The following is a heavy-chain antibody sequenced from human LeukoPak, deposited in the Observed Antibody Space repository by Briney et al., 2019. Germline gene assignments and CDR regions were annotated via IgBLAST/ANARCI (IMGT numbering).Heavy chain of an antibody. D-gene: IGHD1-26*01. Sequence: SVKVSCKASGGTFSSYAISWVRQAPGQGLEWMGGIIPIFGTANYAQKFQGRVTITADESTSTAYMELSSLRSEDTAVYYCASPDPPAHEWELLSPRRKDYNYYGMDVWGQGTTVTVSS. CDR2: IIPIFGTA. J-gene: IGHJ6*02. CDR3: ASPDPPAHEWELLSPRRKDYNYYGMDV. V-gene: IGHV1-69*01. CDR1: GGTFSSYA.